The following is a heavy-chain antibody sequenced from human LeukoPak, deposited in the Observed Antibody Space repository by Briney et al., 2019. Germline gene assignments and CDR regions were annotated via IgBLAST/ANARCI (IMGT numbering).Heavy chain of an antibody. V-gene: IGHV1-2*02. CDR1: GYTVTGYY. Sequence: ASVKVSCKASGYTVTGYYMHWVRQAPGQELEWRGWIYPNNGGTNYAQNFQGRVTMTRDTSMSTAYMELSRLRSDDTAVYYCARIPYSGYDYRYYFDYWGQGTLVTVSS. D-gene: IGHD5-12*01. J-gene: IGHJ4*02. CDR2: IYPNNGGT. CDR3: ARIPYSGYDYRYYFDY.